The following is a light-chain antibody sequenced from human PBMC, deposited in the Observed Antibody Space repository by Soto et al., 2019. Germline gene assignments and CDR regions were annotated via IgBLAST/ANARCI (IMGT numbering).Light chain of an antibody. CDR1: QSVVSNY. V-gene: IGKV3-20*01. J-gene: IGKJ1*01. Sequence: EIVLTQSPGTLSLSPGERATLSCRASQSVVSNYLAWYQQKPGQAPKLLIYGASSRATGIPDRFSGSGSGTDFTLTISRLEPEDFAMYYCQQYGGSPTFGQGTKVVIK. CDR3: QQYGGSPT. CDR2: GAS.